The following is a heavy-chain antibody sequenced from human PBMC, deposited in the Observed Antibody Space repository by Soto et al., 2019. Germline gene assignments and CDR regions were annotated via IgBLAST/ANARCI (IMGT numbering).Heavy chain of an antibody. D-gene: IGHD1-7*01. V-gene: IGHV4-39*01. CDR2: IYYSGST. CDR1: GGSISSSSYY. CDR3: ARHRRITGTTWGGGDFDD. Sequence: SETLSLTCTVSGGSISSSSYYWGWIRQPPGKGLEWIGSIYYSGSTYYNPSLKSRVTISVDTSKNQFSLKLSSVTAADTAVYYCARHRRITGTTWGGGDFDDWGQGTRVTVSS. J-gene: IGHJ4*02.